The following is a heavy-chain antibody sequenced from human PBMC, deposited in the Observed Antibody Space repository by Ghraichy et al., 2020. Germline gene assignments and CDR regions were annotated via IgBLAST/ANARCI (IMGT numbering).Heavy chain of an antibody. CDR2: IGGSGGST. CDR1: GFSFSFYA. CDR3: AKAWGYCGGGSCPPYNWFDP. Sequence: GGSLRLSCAASGFSFSFYAMTWVRQAPGKGLEWVSGIGGSGGSTYYADSVKGRFTSSRDNSKSTLYLEMNSLRVEDTAVYYCAKAWGYCGGGSCPPYNWFDPWGQGTLVTVSS. J-gene: IGHJ5*02. D-gene: IGHD2-15*01. V-gene: IGHV3-23*01.